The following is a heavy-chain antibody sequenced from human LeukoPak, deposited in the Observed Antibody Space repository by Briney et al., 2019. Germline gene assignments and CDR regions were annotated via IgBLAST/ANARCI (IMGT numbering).Heavy chain of an antibody. D-gene: IGHD4-11*01. CDR3: ARSYSNYWFDP. CDR2: ISHSGST. Sequence: PSETLSLTCAVYGGSFSGYYWSWIRQPPGKGLEWIGEISHSGSTNYNPSLKSRVTISVDTSKNQFSLKLSSVTAADTAVYYCARSYSNYWFDPWGQGTLVTVSS. CDR1: GGSFSGYY. V-gene: IGHV4-34*01. J-gene: IGHJ5*02.